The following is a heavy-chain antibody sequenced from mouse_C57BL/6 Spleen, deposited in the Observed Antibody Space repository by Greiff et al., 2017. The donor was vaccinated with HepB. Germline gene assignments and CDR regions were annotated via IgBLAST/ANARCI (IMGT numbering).Heavy chain of an antibody. CDR3: ARKTFYYGSYYFDY. Sequence: EVKLMESGPGLVKPSQSLSLTCSVTGYSITSGYYWNWIRQFPGNKLEWMGYIRYDGSNNYNPSLKNRISITRDTSKNQFFLKLNSVTTEDTATYYCARKTFYYGSYYFDYWGQGTTLTVSS. D-gene: IGHD1-1*01. J-gene: IGHJ2*01. CDR1: GYSITSGYY. CDR2: IRYDGSN. V-gene: IGHV3-6*01.